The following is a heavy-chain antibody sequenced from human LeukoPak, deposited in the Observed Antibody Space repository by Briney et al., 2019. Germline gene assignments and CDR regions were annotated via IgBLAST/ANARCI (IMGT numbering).Heavy chain of an antibody. D-gene: IGHD4/OR15-4a*01. V-gene: IGHV4-34*01. J-gene: IGHJ4*02. Sequence: SETLSLTCAGYGGTFSGYYWSWLRQPPGKGLEGIGEINHSGSTNYNPSLKSRVNISVDTSKNQFSLKLSSVYAADTAVYYCARALWCYKNWGQGTLVTVSS. CDR2: INHSGST. CDR3: ARALWCYKN. CDR1: GGTFSGYY.